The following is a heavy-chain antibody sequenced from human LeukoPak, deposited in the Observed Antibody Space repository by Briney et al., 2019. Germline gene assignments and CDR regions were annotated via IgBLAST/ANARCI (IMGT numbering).Heavy chain of an antibody. J-gene: IGHJ4*02. CDR1: GGSISGSSYY. V-gene: IGHV4-39*01. CDR2: VYYSGST. D-gene: IGHD5-18*01. Sequence: PSETLSLTCTVSGGSISGSSYYWGWIRQPPGKGLEWIGSVYYSGSTYYNASLKSRLTISVDTSKNQFSLKLSSVTAADTAVYYCARLAGYSYGCGDYWGQGTLVTVSS. CDR3: ARLAGYSYGCGDY.